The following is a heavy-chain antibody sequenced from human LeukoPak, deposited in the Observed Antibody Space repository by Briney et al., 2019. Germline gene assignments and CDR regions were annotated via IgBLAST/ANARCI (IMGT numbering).Heavy chain of an antibody. CDR1: GGTFSSYA. D-gene: IGHD3-3*01. J-gene: IGHJ3*02. V-gene: IGHV1-18*01. CDR3: ARDRFLEWLVGAFDI. Sequence: ASVKVSCKASGGTFSSYAISWVRQAPGQGLEWMGWISAYNGNTNYAQKLQGRVTMTTDTSTSTAYMELRSLRSDDTAVYYCARDRFLEWLVGAFDIWGQGTMVTVSS. CDR2: ISAYNGNT.